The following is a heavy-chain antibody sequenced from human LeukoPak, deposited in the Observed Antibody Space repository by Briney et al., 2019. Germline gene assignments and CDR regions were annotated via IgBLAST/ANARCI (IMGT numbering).Heavy chain of an antibody. CDR1: GFTFSSYA. D-gene: IGHD6-6*01. J-gene: IGHJ4*02. CDR2: ISGSGGST. CDR3: APNPYSSSSELA. Sequence: GGSLRLSCAASGFTFSSYAMSWVRQAPGKGLEWVSAISGSGGSTYYADSVEGRFTISRDNSKNTLYLQMNSLRAEDTAVYYCAPNPYSSSSELAWGQGTLVTVSS. V-gene: IGHV3-23*01.